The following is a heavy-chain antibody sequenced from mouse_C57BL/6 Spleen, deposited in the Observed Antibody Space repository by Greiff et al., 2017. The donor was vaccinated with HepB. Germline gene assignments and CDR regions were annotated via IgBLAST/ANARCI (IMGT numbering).Heavy chain of an antibody. J-gene: IGHJ4*01. V-gene: IGHV5-9*01. CDR3: ARHGAYAMDY. Sequence: EVNVVESGGGLVKPGGSLKLSCAASGFTFSNYTMSWVRQTPEKRLEWVATISGGGGNTYYPDSVKGRFTISRDNAKNTLYLQMSSLRSEDTALYYCARHGAYAMDYWGQGTSVTVSS. CDR1: GFTFSNYT. CDR2: ISGGGGNT.